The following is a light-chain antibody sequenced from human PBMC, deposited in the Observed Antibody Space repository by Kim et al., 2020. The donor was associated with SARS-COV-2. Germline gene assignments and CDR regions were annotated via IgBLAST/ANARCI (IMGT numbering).Light chain of an antibody. V-gene: IGLV9-49*01. Sequence: QPVLTQPPSASASLGASVTLTCTLSSGYSNYKVDWYQQRPGKGPRFVMRVGTGGIVGSKGDGIPDRFSVLGSGLNRYLTIKNIQEEDESDYHCGADHGSGSNFEGVFGGGTKVTVL. CDR1: SGYSNYK. CDR3: GADHGSGSNFEGV. CDR2: VGTGGIVG. J-gene: IGLJ3*02.